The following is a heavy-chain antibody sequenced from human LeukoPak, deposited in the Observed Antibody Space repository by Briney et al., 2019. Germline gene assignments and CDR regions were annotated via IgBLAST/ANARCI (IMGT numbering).Heavy chain of an antibody. CDR2: IRYDGSNK. V-gene: IGHV3-30*02. Sequence: GGSLRLSCAASGFTFSSYGMHWVRQAPGKGLEWVAFIRYDGSNKYYADSVKGRFTISRDNSKNTLYLQMNSLRAEDTAVYYCAKEGIAVAIFDYWGQGTLVTVSS. J-gene: IGHJ4*02. D-gene: IGHD6-19*01. CDR1: GFTFSSYG. CDR3: AKEGIAVAIFDY.